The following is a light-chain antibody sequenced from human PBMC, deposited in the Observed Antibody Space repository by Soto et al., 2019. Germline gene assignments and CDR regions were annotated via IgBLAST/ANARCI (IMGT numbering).Light chain of an antibody. CDR1: SSDVGGYNY. CDR2: EVS. Sequence: QSALTQPPSASGSPGQSVTIPCTGTSSDVGGYNYVSWYQQHPGKAPKVMIYEVSKRPSGVPDRFSGSKSGNTASLTVSGLQAEDEADYYCSSYAGSNPVVFGGGTKLTVL. CDR3: SSYAGSNPVV. V-gene: IGLV2-8*01. J-gene: IGLJ2*01.